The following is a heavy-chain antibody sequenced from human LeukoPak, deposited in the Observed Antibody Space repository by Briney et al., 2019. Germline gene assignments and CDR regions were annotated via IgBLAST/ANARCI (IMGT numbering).Heavy chain of an antibody. CDR2: IYYSGST. J-gene: IGHJ4*02. Sequence: SQTLSLTCTVSGGSISSGGYYWSWIRQHPGKGLEWIGYIYYSGSTYYSPSLKSRVTISVDTSKNQFSLKLSSVTAADTAVYYCARSAGDYGETYDYWGQGTLVTVSS. CDR1: GGSISSGGYY. D-gene: IGHD4-17*01. CDR3: ARSAGDYGETYDY. V-gene: IGHV4-31*03.